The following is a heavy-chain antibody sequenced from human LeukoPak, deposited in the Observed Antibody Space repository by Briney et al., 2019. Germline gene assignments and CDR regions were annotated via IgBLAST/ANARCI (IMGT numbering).Heavy chain of an antibody. J-gene: IGHJ3*02. D-gene: IGHD3-10*01. Sequence: GESLKISCKGSGYSFTSYWIGWVRQMPGKGLEWMGIIYPGDSDTRYSPSFQGHVTISADKSISTAYLQWSSLKASDTAMYYCARPATYYYGSGNSAIEAFDIWGQGTMVTVSS. CDR2: IYPGDSDT. CDR3: ARPATYYYGSGNSAIEAFDI. CDR1: GYSFTSYW. V-gene: IGHV5-51*01.